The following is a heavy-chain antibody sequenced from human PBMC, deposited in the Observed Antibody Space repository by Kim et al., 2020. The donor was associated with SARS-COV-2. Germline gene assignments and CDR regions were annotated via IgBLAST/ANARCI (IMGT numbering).Heavy chain of an antibody. CDR1: GLTFSSYW. J-gene: IGHJ6*02. CDR2: INSDGSTT. D-gene: IGHD3-22*01. CDR3: ARGYCDSSGYRMNV. Sequence: GGSLRLSCAASGLTFSSYWMHWVRQAPGKGLVWVSRINSDGSTTGYADSVKGRFAISRDNAKNTLYLQMNSLRAEDTAVYYCARGYCDSSGYRMNVWGQGTTVTVSS. V-gene: IGHV3-74*01.